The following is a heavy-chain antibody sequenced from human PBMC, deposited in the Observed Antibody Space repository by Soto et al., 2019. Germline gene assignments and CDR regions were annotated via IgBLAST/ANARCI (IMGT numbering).Heavy chain of an antibody. D-gene: IGHD3-9*01. CDR1: GGSIISSNW. CDR3: ARRDWSGSTSHFYFDY. Sequence: TLSLTCAVSGGSIISSNWWNWVRQPPGKGLEWIGEIYHSGSTYYKPSLKSRVAMSVDTSKNQFSLKLTSATAADTAVYYCARRDWSGSTSHFYFDYWGQGVLVTVSS. CDR2: IYHSGST. J-gene: IGHJ4*02. V-gene: IGHV4-4*02.